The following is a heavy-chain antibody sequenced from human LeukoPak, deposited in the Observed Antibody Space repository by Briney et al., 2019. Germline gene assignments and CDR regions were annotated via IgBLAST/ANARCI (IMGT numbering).Heavy chain of an antibody. J-gene: IGHJ3*02. CDR1: GFTFSSYW. Sequence: GGSLRLSCAASGFTFSSYWMHWVRQAPGKGLVWVSRINSDGSSTSYADSVKGRFTISRDNAKNPLYLQMNSLRAEDTAVYYCARDVIAYCGGDCSPDDAFDIWGQGTMVTVSS. V-gene: IGHV3-74*01. D-gene: IGHD2-21*02. CDR3: ARDVIAYCGGDCSPDDAFDI. CDR2: INSDGSST.